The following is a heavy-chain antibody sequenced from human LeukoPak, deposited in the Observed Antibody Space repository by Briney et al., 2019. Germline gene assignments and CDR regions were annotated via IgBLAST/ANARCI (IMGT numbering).Heavy chain of an antibody. CDR1: GFTFSSYG. D-gene: IGHD6-13*01. J-gene: IGHJ5*02. CDR2: IWYDGSNK. Sequence: GRSLRLSCAASGFTFSSYGMHWVRQAPGKGLEWVAVIWYDGSNKYYADSVKGRFTISRDNSKNTLYLQMNSLRAEDTVVYYCARDTGSSSLNTNWFDPWGQGTLVTVSS. CDR3: ARDTGSSSLNTNWFDP. V-gene: IGHV3-33*01.